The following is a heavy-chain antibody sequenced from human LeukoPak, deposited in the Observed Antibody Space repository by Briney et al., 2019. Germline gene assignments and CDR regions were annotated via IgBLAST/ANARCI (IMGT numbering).Heavy chain of an antibody. V-gene: IGHV4-34*01. D-gene: IGHD2-2*01. CDR3: ARVRRYAGYFDL. J-gene: IGHJ2*01. Sequence: SETLSLTCAVYGGSFSGYYWSWIRQPPGKGLEWIGEINHSGSTNYNPSLKSRVTISVDTSKNQFPLKLSSVTAADTAVHYCARVRRYAGYFDLWGRGTLVTVSS. CDR2: INHSGST. CDR1: GGSFSGYY.